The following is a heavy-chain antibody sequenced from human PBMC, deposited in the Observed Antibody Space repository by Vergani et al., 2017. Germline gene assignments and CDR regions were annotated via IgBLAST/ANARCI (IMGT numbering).Heavy chain of an antibody. D-gene: IGHD3-3*01. CDR1: GYTFTSYA. V-gene: IGHV1-3*04. J-gene: IGHJ4*02. CDR2: INTGNGNT. CDR3: ARVHYDFWSGYNLFDY. Sequence: QVQLVQSGAEVKKPGASVKVSCKASGYTFTSYAMHWVRQAPGQRLEWMGWINTGNGNTKYSQKFQGRVTITRDTSASTAYMELSSLRSEDTAVYYCARVHYDFWSGYNLFDYWGQGTLVTVSS.